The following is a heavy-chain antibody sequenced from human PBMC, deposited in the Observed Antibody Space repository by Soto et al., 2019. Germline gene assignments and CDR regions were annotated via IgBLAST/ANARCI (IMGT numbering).Heavy chain of an antibody. D-gene: IGHD6-19*01. CDR2: ISWDGKVQ. J-gene: IGHJ3*02. CDR3: AKEPVERAGRNAFDI. Sequence: QMQVVESGGRVVQPGRSLRVSCAASGFAFASYGMHWVRQAPGKGLEWVSVISWDGKVQHYGDSVKGRFTVTRDNSKNTLYLEMVSLRSEDTAVYFCAKEPVERAGRNAFDIWGQGTMVTVAP. CDR1: GFAFASYG. V-gene: IGHV3-30*18.